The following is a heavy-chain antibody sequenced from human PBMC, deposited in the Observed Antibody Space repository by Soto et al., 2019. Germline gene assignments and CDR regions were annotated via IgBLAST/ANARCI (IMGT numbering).Heavy chain of an antibody. J-gene: IGHJ4*02. CDR2: ISAYSGKT. CDR3: ARNNTGDFWSGFSLYYFDN. Sequence: ASVKVSCKTSGYTFTSYGISWVRQAPGQRLEWMGWISAYSGKTNYAQKLQGRLTMTTVTSTSTAYMELRSLRSDDTALYYCARNNTGDFWSGFSLYYFDNWGQETLVTVS. D-gene: IGHD3-3*01. V-gene: IGHV1-18*01. CDR1: GYTFTSYG.